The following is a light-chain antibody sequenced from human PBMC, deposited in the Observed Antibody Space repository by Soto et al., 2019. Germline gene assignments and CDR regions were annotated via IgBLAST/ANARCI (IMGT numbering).Light chain of an antibody. CDR2: GVT. V-gene: IGLV2-14*03. CDR1: HNDIGTYDY. J-gene: IGLJ1*01. CDR3: SSFTSNHIYV. Sequence: QSVLTQPTSVSGSPGQSISISCTGNHNDIGTYDYVSWYQQHPGRAPRLLIHGVTTRASGISDRFSASKSGLTASLTISGLQPEDEADYYCSSFTSNHIYVFGPGTKVTVL.